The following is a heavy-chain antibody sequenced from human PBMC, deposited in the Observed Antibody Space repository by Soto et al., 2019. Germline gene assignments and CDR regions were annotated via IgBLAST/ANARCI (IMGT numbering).Heavy chain of an antibody. V-gene: IGHV3-23*01. CDR1: GFTLRNYA. CDR3: AKAKNDYNWDNRPHSDY. D-gene: IGHD1-20*01. J-gene: IGHJ4*02. Sequence: GGSLRLSCEASGFTLRNYAMTWVRQAPGKGLEWVSLISANDVGTYYAESVKTRFTISTDQSRNTVYLQMDSLRADDTAIYYCAKAKNDYNWDNRPHSDYWGQGTLVTVSS. CDR2: ISANDVGT.